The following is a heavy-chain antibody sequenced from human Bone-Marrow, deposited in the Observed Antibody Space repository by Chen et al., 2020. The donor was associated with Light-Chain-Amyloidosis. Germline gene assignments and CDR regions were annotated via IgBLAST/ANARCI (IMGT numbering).Heavy chain of an antibody. CDR3: ARPDTAMVTGYYYYGMDV. Sequence: EEQLVESGGGLIQPGGSLSLNCAASGCTVSSHYISWVRQAPGQGLEWVSVIYSGGSTYYADSVKGRFTISRDNSKNTLYLQMNSLRAEDTAVYYCARPDTAMVTGYYYYGMDVWGQGTTVTVSS. J-gene: IGHJ6*02. CDR1: GCTVSSHY. CDR2: IYSGGST. V-gene: IGHV3-53*01. D-gene: IGHD5-18*01.